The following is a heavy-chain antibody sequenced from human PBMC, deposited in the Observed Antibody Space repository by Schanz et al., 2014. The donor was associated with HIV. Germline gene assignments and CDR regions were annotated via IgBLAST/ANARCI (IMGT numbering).Heavy chain of an antibody. CDR2: ISYDGSNK. CDR3: AKVATWDYYGMDV. J-gene: IGHJ6*02. Sequence: QVQLVESGGGVVQPGRSLRLSCAVSGFTFSNYAMHWVRQAPGKGQEWEAVISYDGSNKYYADSVKGRFTISRDSSRNTLYLQMNSLRAEDTAVYYCAKVATWDYYGMDVWGQGTTVTVSS. V-gene: IGHV3-30-3*01. CDR1: GFTFSNYA.